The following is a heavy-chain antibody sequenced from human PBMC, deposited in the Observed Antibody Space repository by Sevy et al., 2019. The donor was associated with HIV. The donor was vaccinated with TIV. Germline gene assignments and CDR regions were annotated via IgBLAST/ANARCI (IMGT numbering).Heavy chain of an antibody. D-gene: IGHD2-15*01. J-gene: IGHJ4*02. Sequence: GGCLRLSCAASGFTVSSNYMSWVRQAPGKGLEWVSVIYSGGSTFYADSVKGRFTISRDSSKNTLYLQVSSLRAEDTAESYCARRGDCSGGSCYDYWGQGTLVTVSS. CDR3: ARRGDCSGGSCYDY. V-gene: IGHV3-53*01. CDR1: GFTVSSNY. CDR2: IYSGGST.